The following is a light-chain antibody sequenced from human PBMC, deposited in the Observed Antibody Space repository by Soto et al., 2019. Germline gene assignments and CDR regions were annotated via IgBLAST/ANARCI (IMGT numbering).Light chain of an antibody. Sequence: QSVLTQPASVSGSPGQSITISCTGTSSDVGSYNYVSWYQQHPGKAPKLMIYEVSDRPSGISSRFSGSKSGNTASLTISGLQAEDEADYYRCAFVRSNALLFGGGTKVTVL. J-gene: IGLJ2*01. CDR2: EVS. CDR1: SSDVGSYNY. V-gene: IGLV2-23*01. CDR3: CAFVRSNALL.